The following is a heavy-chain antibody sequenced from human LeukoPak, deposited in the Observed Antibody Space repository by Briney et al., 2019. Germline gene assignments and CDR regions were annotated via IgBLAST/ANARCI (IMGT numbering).Heavy chain of an antibody. CDR1: GFTLSSYS. V-gene: IGHV3-48*01. CDR2: ISSSSSPI. J-gene: IGHJ6*03. Sequence: GRSLRLSCAASGFTLSSYSMNWVRQAPGKGLEWVSFISSSSSPIYYADSVKGRFTISRDNAKNSLYLQMNSLRAEDTAVYYCARKYCSSTSCYFTNMDVWGKGTTVTVSS. CDR3: ARKYCSSTSCYFTNMDV. D-gene: IGHD2-2*01.